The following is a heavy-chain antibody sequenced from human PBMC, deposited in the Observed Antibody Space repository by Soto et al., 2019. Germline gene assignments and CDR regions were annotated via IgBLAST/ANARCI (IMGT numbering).Heavy chain of an antibody. Sequence: QVQLVQSGAEVKKPGASVKVSCKASGYTFTSYYMHWVRQAPGQGLEWMGIINPDGGSTSYAQKFQGRVTMTRDTFTRTVYMELGSLRSEDTAVYYCAREEVVVAATPTAYYYYGMDVWGQGTTVTVSS. V-gene: IGHV1-46*01. CDR1: GYTFTSYY. J-gene: IGHJ6*02. CDR2: INPDGGST. CDR3: AREEVVVAATPTAYYYYGMDV. D-gene: IGHD2-15*01.